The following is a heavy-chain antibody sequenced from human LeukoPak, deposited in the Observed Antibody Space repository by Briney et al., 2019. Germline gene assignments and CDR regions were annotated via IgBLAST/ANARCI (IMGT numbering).Heavy chain of an antibody. CDR3: ARARDYYESSGYSY. J-gene: IGHJ4*02. Sequence: PSETLSLTCAVYGGSFSGYHWSWIRQPPGKGLEWIGYIYYSGSTNYNPSLKSRVTISVDTSKNQFSLQLSSVTAADTAVYYCARARDYYESSGYSYWGQGTLVTVSS. CDR2: IYYSGST. V-gene: IGHV4-59*01. D-gene: IGHD3-22*01. CDR1: GGSFSGYH.